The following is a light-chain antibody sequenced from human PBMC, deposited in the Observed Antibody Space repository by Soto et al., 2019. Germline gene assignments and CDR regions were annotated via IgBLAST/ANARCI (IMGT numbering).Light chain of an antibody. CDR3: QQSYSTPRT. V-gene: IGKV1-39*01. Sequence: DIQMTQSPSSLSASVGDRVTIACRASQSISSYLNWYQQKPGKAPKLLIYAASSLQTGVPLRFSGTGSGTDFTLTISSLQPEDVATYYCQQSYSTPRTFGQGTRWIS. CDR2: AAS. CDR1: QSISSY. J-gene: IGKJ1*01.